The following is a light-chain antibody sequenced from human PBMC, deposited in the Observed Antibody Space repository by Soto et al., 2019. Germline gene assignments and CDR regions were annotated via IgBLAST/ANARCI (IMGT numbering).Light chain of an antibody. Sequence: EIVLTQSPGTLSLSPGERATLSCRASQSIDSSYLAWYQQKPGQAPRLLIFGASSRATGIPDRFSGSGSGSDFTLTISRLEPEDFAAYYCLQYASSPRTFGQGTKVEF. CDR1: QSIDSSY. V-gene: IGKV3-20*01. CDR3: LQYASSPRT. J-gene: IGKJ1*01. CDR2: GAS.